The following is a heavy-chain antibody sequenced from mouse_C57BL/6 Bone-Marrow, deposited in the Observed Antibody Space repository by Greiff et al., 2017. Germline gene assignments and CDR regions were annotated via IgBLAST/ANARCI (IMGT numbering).Heavy chain of an antibody. Sequence: QVQLQQPGAELVKPGASVKLSCKASGYTFTSYWMHWVKQRPGQGLEWIGMIRPNSGSTNYNEKFKSKATLTVVNSSSTAYMQLCSLTSEDYAVYYWARPDYYGLDYWGRGTTLTVSS. CDR1: GYTFTSYW. V-gene: IGHV1-64*01. CDR3: ARPDYYGLDY. CDR2: IRPNSGST. D-gene: IGHD1-1*01. J-gene: IGHJ2*01.